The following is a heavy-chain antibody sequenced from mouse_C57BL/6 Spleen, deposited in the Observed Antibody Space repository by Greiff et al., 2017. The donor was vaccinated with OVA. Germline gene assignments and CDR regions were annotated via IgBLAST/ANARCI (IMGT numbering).Heavy chain of an antibody. Sequence: VQLKESGGGLVQPGGSLKLSCAASGFTFSDYYMYWVRPTPEKRLEWVAYISNGGGSTYYPDTVKGRFTISRDTAKNTLYLQMSRLKSEDTAMYYCARQEGDWRYFDVWGTGTTVTVSS. CDR1: GFTFSDYY. V-gene: IGHV5-12*01. D-gene: IGHD4-1*01. CDR2: ISNGGGST. CDR3: ARQEGDWRYFDV. J-gene: IGHJ1*03.